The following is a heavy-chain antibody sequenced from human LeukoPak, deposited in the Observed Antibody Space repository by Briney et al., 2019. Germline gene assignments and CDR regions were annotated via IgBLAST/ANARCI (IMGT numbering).Heavy chain of an antibody. Sequence: AGGSLSLSCVGSGFTFNNYWMHWVRQGPGKGLVWVSRVSSDGSSVSYADSVKGRFSISRDNAENTLYLQMNSLGPEDTAVYYCAKAPRRTSSPYYFDYWGQGTLVTVSS. V-gene: IGHV3-74*01. J-gene: IGHJ4*02. CDR2: VSSDGSSV. D-gene: IGHD6-19*01. CDR1: GFTFNNYW. CDR3: AKAPRRTSSPYYFDY.